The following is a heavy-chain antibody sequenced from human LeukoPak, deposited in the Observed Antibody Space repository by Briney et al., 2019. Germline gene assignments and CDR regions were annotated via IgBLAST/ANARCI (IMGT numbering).Heavy chain of an antibody. CDR1: GYTFTSYD. V-gene: IGHV1-8*02. D-gene: IGHD6-13*01. Sequence: ASVKVSCKASGYTFTSYDINWVRQATGQGLEWMGWMSPNSGNTGYAQKFQGRVTMTRNTSISTAYMELSSLRSEDTAVYYCARSPSMVAGTWWFDPWGQGTLVTVSS. CDR3: ARSPSMVAGTWWFDP. CDR2: MSPNSGNT. J-gene: IGHJ5*02.